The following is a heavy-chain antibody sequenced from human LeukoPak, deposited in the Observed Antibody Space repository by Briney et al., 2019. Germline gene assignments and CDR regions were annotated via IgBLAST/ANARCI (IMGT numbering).Heavy chain of an antibody. CDR3: ARGRGTVKRGDYFDY. J-gene: IGHJ4*02. CDR1: GFTFSNYG. CDR2: ISVNVSST. V-gene: IGHV3-23*01. D-gene: IGHD4-17*01. Sequence: GGTLRLSCAASGFTFSNYGMTWVRQAPGKGLEWVSTISVNVSSTYYAGSVKGRFTISRDSSKNTLFLQMNSLRAEDTAVYYCARGRGTVKRGDYFDYWGQGTLVTVSS.